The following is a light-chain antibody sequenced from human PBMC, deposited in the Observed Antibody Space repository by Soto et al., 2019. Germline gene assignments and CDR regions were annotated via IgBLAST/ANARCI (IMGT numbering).Light chain of an antibody. CDR1: QSVSTS. V-gene: IGKV3-11*01. J-gene: IGKJ1*01. CDR3: QVRDVWPS. Sequence: IVLTQSPATLSLSPGERAALSCRASQSVSTSLAWYQHKPGQAPRLVIYDASKRAPGIPARFSGSGSGTDFTLTISSLEAEDFAVYYCQVRDVWPSFGQGTKVEIK. CDR2: DAS.